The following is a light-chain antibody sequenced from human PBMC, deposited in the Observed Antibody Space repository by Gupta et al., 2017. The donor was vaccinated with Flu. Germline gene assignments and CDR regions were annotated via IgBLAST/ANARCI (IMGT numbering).Light chain of an antibody. CDR2: KNN. CDR1: SSNGGIND. V-gene: IGLV1-47*01. CDR3: ATWDATKNAVV. Sequence: RVTFSCSGGSSNGGINDVYCYQQPPGSAPKLFIYKNNKRRSGVPDRFSGSKCDTTASMTITGLQAEDEADYYCATWDATKNAVVFGGGTKLTVL. J-gene: IGLJ2*01.